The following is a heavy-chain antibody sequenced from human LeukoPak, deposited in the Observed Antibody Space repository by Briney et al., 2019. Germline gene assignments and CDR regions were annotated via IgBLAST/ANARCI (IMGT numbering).Heavy chain of an antibody. V-gene: IGHV1-2*02. J-gene: IGHJ4*02. CDR2: INPNSGGT. D-gene: IGHD6-13*01. Sequence: ASVKVSCKASGYTFTGYYMHWLRQAPGQGLEWMGWINPNSGGTNYAQKFQGRVTMTRDTSISTAYMELSRLTSDDAAVYYCARDVTSAAGYWGQGTLVTVSS. CDR1: GYTFTGYY. CDR3: ARDVTSAAGY.